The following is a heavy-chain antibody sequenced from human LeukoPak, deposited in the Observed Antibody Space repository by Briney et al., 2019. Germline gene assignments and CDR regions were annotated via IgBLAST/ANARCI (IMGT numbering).Heavy chain of an antibody. V-gene: IGHV4-4*07. CDR2: IYTSGST. CDR1: GGSISSFY. CDR3: ARSYSSGWRTGAFDI. J-gene: IGHJ3*02. Sequence: SETLSLTCTVSGGSISSFYWSWIRQPAGKGLEWIGRIYTSGSTNYNPSLKSRVTMSVDTSKNQFSLKLSSVTAADTAVYYCARSYSSGWRTGAFDIWGQGTMATVSS. D-gene: IGHD6-19*01.